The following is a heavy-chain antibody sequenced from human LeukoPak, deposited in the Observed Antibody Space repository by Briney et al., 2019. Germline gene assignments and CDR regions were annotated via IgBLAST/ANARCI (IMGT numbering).Heavy chain of an antibody. V-gene: IGHV1-2*06. CDR1: VYTFTGYF. CDR3: ARPFLHWGPDY. J-gene: IGHJ4*02. D-gene: IGHD7-27*01. Sequence: VASVKVSCKASVYTFTGYFMHWVRQAPGQGREWVGRINPNIGGTHYAQKFQGRVTMTRDTSISTAYMELSRLRSDDTAVYYCARPFLHWGPDYWGQGTLVSVSS. CDR2: INPNIGGT.